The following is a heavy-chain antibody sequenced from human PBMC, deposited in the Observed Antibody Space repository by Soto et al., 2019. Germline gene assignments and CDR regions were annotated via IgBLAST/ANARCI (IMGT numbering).Heavy chain of an antibody. CDR2: INSGGTVA. Sequence: EVQLLESGGGVVQPGGSLRLSCVASGFTYESYAMSWVRQAPGKGLEWVSGINSGGTVAHYADSVKGRFAISRDNSKNTLSLEMNSLRADDTGLYYCAISTGGFGGLFVVPSDYWGQGTLVTVSS. D-gene: IGHD3-16*01. CDR1: GFTYESYA. V-gene: IGHV3-23*01. J-gene: IGHJ4*02. CDR3: AISTGGFGGLFVVPSDY.